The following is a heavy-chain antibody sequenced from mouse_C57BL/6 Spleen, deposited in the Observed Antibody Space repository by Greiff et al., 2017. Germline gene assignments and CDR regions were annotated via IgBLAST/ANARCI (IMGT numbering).Heavy chain of an antibody. CDR2: IYPGNGDT. V-gene: IGHV1-12*01. D-gene: IGHD4-1*01. Sequence: QVQLKESGAELVRPGASVKMSCKASGYTFTSYNMHWVKQTPRQGLEWIGAIYPGNGDTSYNQKFKGKATLTVDKSSSTAYMQLSSLTSEDSAVYFCARSNWVFYAMDYWGQGTSVTVSS. CDR3: ARSNWVFYAMDY. J-gene: IGHJ4*01. CDR1: GYTFTSYN.